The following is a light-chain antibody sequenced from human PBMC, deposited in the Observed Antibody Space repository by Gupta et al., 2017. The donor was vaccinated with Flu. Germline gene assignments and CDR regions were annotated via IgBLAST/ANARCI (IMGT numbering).Light chain of an antibody. CDR1: SSDVGGYNY. CDR2: EVS. J-gene: IGLJ2*01. V-gene: IGLV2-8*01. CDR3: SLYGGSNHGV. Sequence: QSALTQPPSASGSPGQSVTISCTGTSSDVGGYNYVSWYQQHPGKAPKLMIYEVSKRPSGVPDRFPGFKSGNPGPPARLWVQAEEEACYFRSLYGGSNHGVFGRGTKLT.